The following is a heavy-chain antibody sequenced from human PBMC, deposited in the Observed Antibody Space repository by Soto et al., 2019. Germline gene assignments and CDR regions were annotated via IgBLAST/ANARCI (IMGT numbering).Heavy chain of an antibody. CDR2: ISSSTSHT. D-gene: IGHD6-13*01. CDR3: ARGRGAAADYFDF. J-gene: IGHJ4*02. V-gene: IGHV3-11*05. Sequence: QVQLVESGGGLVKPGGSLRLSCAVSGFTFSDYYMTWIRQAPGKGLEWVSYISSSTSHTNYADSVKGRFTISRDNAKNPLLMQMNSLRADDTAVDYGARGRGAAADYFDFWGQGTLVTVSS. CDR1: GFTFSDYY.